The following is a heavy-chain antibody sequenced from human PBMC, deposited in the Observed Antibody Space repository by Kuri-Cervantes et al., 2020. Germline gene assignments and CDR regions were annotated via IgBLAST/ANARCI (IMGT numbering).Heavy chain of an antibody. CDR2: MNPNSANT. D-gene: IGHD6-19*01. Sequence: ASVKVSCKASRYTFTGYYMHWVRQAPGQGLEWVGWMNPNSANTGYAQKFQGRVTMTRNTSISTAYMELSSLRSEDTAVYYCARGEWHSSGWYALDWWGQGTLVTVSS. V-gene: IGHV1-8*02. CDR1: RYTFTGYY. CDR3: ARGEWHSSGWYALDW. J-gene: IGHJ4*02.